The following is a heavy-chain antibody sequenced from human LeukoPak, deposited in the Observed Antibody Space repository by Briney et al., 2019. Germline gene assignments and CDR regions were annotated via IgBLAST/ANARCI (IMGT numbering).Heavy chain of an antibody. CDR2: IKSKTDGGTT. D-gene: IGHD3-22*01. CDR3: ETPAAYYGSSGYRSYDY. V-gene: IGHV3-15*01. CDR1: GFTFSNAW. Sequence: GGSLRLSCAASGFTFSNAWMSWVRQAPGKGLEWVGRIKSKTDGGTTDYAAPVKGRFTISRDDSKNTLYLQMNSLKTEDTAVYYCETPAAYYGSSGYRSYDYWGQGTLVTVSS. J-gene: IGHJ4*02.